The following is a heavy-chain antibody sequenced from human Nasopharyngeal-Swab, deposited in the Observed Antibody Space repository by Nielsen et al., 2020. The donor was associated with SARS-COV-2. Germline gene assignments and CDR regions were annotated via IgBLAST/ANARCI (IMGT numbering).Heavy chain of an antibody. D-gene: IGHD1-14*01. CDR1: RCTFSRHR. CDR2: IDVDGRRT. Sequence: ASLKVSCAASRCTFSRHRMHWVRLPPGKGGGGGSQIDVDGRRTTYADSVKGRFTISRDNAKNTLYLQMNSLRAEDTAVYYCVRGGLGTGLENWGQGTLVTVSS. CDR3: VRGGLGTGLEN. V-gene: IGHV3-74*01. J-gene: IGHJ4*02.